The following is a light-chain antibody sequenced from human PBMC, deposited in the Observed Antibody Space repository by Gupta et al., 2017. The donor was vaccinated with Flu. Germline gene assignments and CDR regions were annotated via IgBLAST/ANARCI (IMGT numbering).Light chain of an antibody. CDR2: DDR. CDR3: QVWVGDTSSVV. J-gene: IGLJ2*01. V-gene: IGLV3-21*03. CDR1: KVGSKS. Sequence: GRTTRITGGGDKVGSKSLYWYQQKPGQSPLLFVYDDRNRPSGIPARFSGSNYATTATMTISRVEAGDEAVYYCQVWVGDTSSVVFGGGTKLIV.